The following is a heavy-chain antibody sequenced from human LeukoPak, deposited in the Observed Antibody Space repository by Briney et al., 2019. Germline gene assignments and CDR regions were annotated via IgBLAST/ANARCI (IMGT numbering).Heavy chain of an antibody. J-gene: IGHJ6*03. V-gene: IGHV4-59*11. CDR1: GGSISSHY. D-gene: IGHD2-15*01. CDR3: GRDALVGYFSYYYMDV. Sequence: SETLPLTCTVSGGSISSHYWTWIRQSPVKGLEWIGGISNSGSTSYNPSLKSRVTISIDTSKNQFSLKLSSVTAADTAVYYCGRDALVGYFSYYYMDVWGKGTTVTVSS. CDR2: ISNSGST.